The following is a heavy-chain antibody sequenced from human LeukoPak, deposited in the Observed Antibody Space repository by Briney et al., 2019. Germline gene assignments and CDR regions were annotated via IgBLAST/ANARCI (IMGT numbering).Heavy chain of an antibody. CDR1: GFAFSDYY. CDR3: ARRDTESYYYYMDV. J-gene: IGHJ6*03. Sequence: GGSLRLSCAASGFAFSDYYMSWVRQAPGKGLEWIACISFSSGTVFYADSVKGRFTISRDNAKNSLYLQMNSLRVEDTAVYYCARRDTESYYYYMDVWGKGTTVTVSS. CDR2: ISFSSGTV. V-gene: IGHV3-11*04.